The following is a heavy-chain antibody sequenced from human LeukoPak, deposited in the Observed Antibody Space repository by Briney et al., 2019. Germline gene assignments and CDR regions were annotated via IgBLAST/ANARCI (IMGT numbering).Heavy chain of an antibody. CDR1: GFTFSNYW. D-gene: IGHD3-16*02. J-gene: IGHJ4*02. Sequence: GGSLRLSCAASGFTFSNYWVSWFRQAPGQGLEWVASIKQDGSERYYVDSVKGRFTISRNNAKNSLFLQLSSLRVEDTAVYYCARGSMHIYHLYTDYWGQGTLVTVSS. V-gene: IGHV3-7*01. CDR2: IKQDGSER. CDR3: ARGSMHIYHLYTDY.